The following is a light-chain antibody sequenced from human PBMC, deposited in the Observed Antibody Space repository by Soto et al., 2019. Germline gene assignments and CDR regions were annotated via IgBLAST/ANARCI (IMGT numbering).Light chain of an antibody. CDR2: GNS. V-gene: IGLV1-40*01. J-gene: IGLJ2*01. CDR1: SSNIGTGYD. CDR3: QSYDSNLSFV. Sequence: QSVLTQPPSVSGAPGQRVTISCTGSSSNIGTGYDVHWYQQLPGTAPKLLIYGNSNRPSGVPDRFSGSKSGTSASLAITGLQAEDEAYYNCQSYDSNLSFVFGGGTKVTVL.